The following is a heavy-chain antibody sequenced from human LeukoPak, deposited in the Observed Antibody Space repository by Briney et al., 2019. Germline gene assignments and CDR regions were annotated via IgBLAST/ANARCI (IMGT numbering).Heavy chain of an antibody. D-gene: IGHD5-18*01. CDR1: GGTFSSYA. J-gene: IGHJ3*02. Sequence: GASVKVSCKASGGTFSSYAISWVRQAPGQGLEWMGGIIPIFGTANYAQKFQGRVTITADKSTSTAYMELSSLRSEDTAVYYCARVAPTAMVELEGPGAFDIWGQGTMVTVSS. V-gene: IGHV1-69*06. CDR2: IIPIFGTA. CDR3: ARVAPTAMVELEGPGAFDI.